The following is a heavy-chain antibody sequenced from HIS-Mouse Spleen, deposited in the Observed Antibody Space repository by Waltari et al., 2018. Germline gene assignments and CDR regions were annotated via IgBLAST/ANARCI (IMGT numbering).Heavy chain of an antibody. CDR1: GYTFPGYH. Sequence: VQLVQSGAEVKKPGASVKVSCKASGYTFPGYHIPWVRQAPGQGLEWMGWINPNSGGTNYAQKFQGRVTMTRDTSISTAYMELSRLRSDDTAVYYCARGYLAAGNFDYWGQGTLVTVSS. CDR3: ARGYLAAGNFDY. CDR2: INPNSGGT. D-gene: IGHD6-13*01. V-gene: IGHV1-2*02. J-gene: IGHJ4*02.